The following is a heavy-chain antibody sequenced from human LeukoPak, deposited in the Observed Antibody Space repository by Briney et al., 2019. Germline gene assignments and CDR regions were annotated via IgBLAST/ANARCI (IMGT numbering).Heavy chain of an antibody. J-gene: IGHJ4*02. CDR3: ASISGDWIAAAGTAYFDY. D-gene: IGHD6-13*01. V-gene: IGHV4-30-2*01. CDR1: GGSISSGGYY. Sequence: SQTRSLTCTVSGGSISSGGYYWSWIRQPPGKGLEWIGYIYHSGSTYYNPSLKSRVTISVDRTKNQFSLKLSSVTAADTAVCYCASISGDWIAAAGTAYFDYWGQGTLVTVSS. CDR2: IYHSGST.